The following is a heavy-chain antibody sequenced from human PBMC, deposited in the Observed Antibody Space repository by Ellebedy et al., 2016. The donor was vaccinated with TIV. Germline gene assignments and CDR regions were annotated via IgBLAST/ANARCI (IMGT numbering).Heavy chain of an antibody. V-gene: IGHV3-33*01. Sequence: PGGSLRLSCAASGFTFSSYGMHWVRQAPGKGLEWVAVIWYDGSNKYYADSVKGRVTISRDNSKKTLYLQMNSLRAEDTAVYYCERDLSSSWYWGLHYWGQGTLVTVSS. D-gene: IGHD6-13*01. J-gene: IGHJ4*02. CDR1: GFTFSSYG. CDR2: IWYDGSNK. CDR3: ERDLSSSWYWGLHY.